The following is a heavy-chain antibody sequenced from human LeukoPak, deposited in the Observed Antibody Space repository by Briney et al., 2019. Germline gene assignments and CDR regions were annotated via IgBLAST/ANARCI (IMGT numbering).Heavy chain of an antibody. D-gene: IGHD2-2*01. CDR2: TRKKANSYTT. CDR1: GFTFSDHY. Sequence: PGGSLRLSCAASGFTFSDHYMGWVRQAPGKGMEWVGRTRKKANSYTTEYAASVKGRFTISRDDSKTSLYLQMNSLKTEDTAVYYCARSIVVVPAANPYYYYYYGMDVWGQGTTVTVSS. J-gene: IGHJ6*02. V-gene: IGHV3-72*01. CDR3: ARSIVVVPAANPYYYYYYGMDV.